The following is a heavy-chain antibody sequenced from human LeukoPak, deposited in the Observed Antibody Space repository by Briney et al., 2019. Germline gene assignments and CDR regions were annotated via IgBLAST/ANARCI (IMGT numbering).Heavy chain of an antibody. CDR3: ARDWPDSSGYFH. Sequence: SVKVSCKASGYTFTSYGISWVRQAPGQGLEWMGGIIPIFGTANYAQKFQGRVTITADKSTSTAYMELSSLRSEDTAVYYCARDWPDSSGYFHWGQGTLVTVSS. D-gene: IGHD3-22*01. CDR2: IIPIFGTA. J-gene: IGHJ4*02. CDR1: GYTFTSYG. V-gene: IGHV1-69*06.